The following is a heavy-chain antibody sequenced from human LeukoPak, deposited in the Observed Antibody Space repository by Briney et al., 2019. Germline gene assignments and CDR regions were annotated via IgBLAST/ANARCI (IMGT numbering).Heavy chain of an antibody. CDR3: ARIDHRSGYSLHY. D-gene: IGHD3-22*01. V-gene: IGHV1-46*01. Sequence: GASVKVSCKASGYSLTTYYMHWVRQAPGQGLEWMGIINPSDGSTSYAQKFQGRVTMTRDTSTSTVYMELSSLRSEDTAMYYCARIDHRSGYSLHYWGQGTLVTVSS. CDR1: GYSLTTYY. CDR2: INPSDGST. J-gene: IGHJ4*02.